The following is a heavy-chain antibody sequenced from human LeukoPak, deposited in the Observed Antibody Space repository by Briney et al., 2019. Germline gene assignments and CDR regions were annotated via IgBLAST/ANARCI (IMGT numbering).Heavy chain of an antibody. CDR1: GFTFGTYA. D-gene: IGHD3-16*02. Sequence: GGSLRLSCAASGFTFGTYAMIWVRQAPGKGLDWVSGISGSGGGTYFADSVKGRFTISRDNSKNTLYLQMNSLRAGDKGGFYCARANYAYVWGTNRYTHIDYWGQRTLVTVSS. CDR2: ISGSGGGT. CDR3: ARANYAYVWGTNRYTHIDY. V-gene: IGHV3-23*01. J-gene: IGHJ4*02.